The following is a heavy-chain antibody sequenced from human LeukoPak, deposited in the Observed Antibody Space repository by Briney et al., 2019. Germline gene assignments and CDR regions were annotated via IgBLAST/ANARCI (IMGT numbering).Heavy chain of an antibody. CDR2: INHSGST. J-gene: IGHJ6*02. CDR3: ARRIMITPRAYYYGMDV. D-gene: IGHD3-16*01. V-gene: IGHV4-34*01. Sequence: SETLSLTCAVYGGSFSGYYWSWIRQPPGRGLEWIGEINHSGSTNYNPSLKSRVTISVDTSKNQFSLKLSSVTAADTAVYYCARRIMITPRAYYYGMDVWGQGTTVTVSS. CDR1: GGSFSGYY.